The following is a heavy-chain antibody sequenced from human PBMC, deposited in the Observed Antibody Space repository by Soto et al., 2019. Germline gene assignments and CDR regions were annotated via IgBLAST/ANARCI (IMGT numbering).Heavy chain of an antibody. Sequence: GASVKVSCKASGYTFTGYYLHWVRQAPGQGLEWMGWINPNSGGTNYAQKFQGRVTMTRETSISTAYMELSRLSSDDTADYYCARMYTSGWNYFDYWGQGTQVTVSS. J-gene: IGHJ4*02. V-gene: IGHV1-2*02. CDR2: INPNSGGT. CDR3: ARMYTSGWNYFDY. CDR1: GYTFTGYY. D-gene: IGHD6-19*01.